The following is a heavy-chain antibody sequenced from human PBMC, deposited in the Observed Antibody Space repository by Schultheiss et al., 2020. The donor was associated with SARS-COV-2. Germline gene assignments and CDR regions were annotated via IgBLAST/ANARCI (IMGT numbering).Heavy chain of an antibody. D-gene: IGHD2-2*01. V-gene: IGHV3-13*01. J-gene: IGHJ3*02. CDR1: GFTFDDYS. CDR3: ATAAIVVPAAMGAFDI. CDR2: IGTAGDT. Sequence: GESLKISCAASGFTFDDYSMHWVRQAPGKGLEWVSAIGTAGDTYYPGSVKGRFTISRENAKNSLYLQMNSLRAEDTAVYYCATAAIVVPAAMGAFDIWGQGTMVTVSS.